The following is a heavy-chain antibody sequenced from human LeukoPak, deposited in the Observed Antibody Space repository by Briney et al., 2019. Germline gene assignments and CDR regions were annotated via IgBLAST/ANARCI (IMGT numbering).Heavy chain of an antibody. CDR3: VRDSSDFDY. D-gene: IGHD3-3*01. Sequence: GGSLRLSCVASGFTLNTYSMNWVRQAPGKGLEWVSSISSNSRYIYYSDSVKGRFTISRDNAKSSLYLQMNSLRAEDTAVYYCVRDSSDFDYWGQGTLVTVSS. CDR2: ISSNSRYI. V-gene: IGHV3-21*01. J-gene: IGHJ4*02. CDR1: GFTLNTYS.